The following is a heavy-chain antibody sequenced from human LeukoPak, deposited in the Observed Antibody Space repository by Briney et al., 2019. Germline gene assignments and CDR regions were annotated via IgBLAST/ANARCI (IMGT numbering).Heavy chain of an antibody. D-gene: IGHD4/OR15-4a*01. CDR1: GFTFSSCG. V-gene: IGHV3-30-3*01. CDR2: ISNDGSNQ. CDR3: VRPQNSGAIMSFLIDS. J-gene: IGHJ4*02. Sequence: GTSLRLSCAVSGFTFSSCGMHWVRQAPGKGLEWVAVISNDGSNQIYGDSVKGRFTISRDNSKNTLYLQMNSLRAEDTAVYYCVRPQNSGAIMSFLIDSWGQGTLVTVSS.